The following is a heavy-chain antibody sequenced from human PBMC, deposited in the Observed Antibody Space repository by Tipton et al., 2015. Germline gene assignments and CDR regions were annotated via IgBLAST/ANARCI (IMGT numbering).Heavy chain of an antibody. CDR2: IKEDGSEK. CDR3: AREGSSWYFGVY. V-gene: IGHV3-7*03. Sequence: GSLRLSCAASGFTFSSNWMSWVRQAPGKGLEWVANIKEDGSEKFYVDSVKGRFIISRDNAQNSLFLQMNSLTAEDTAFYYCAREGSSWYFGVYWGQGTLVSVSS. J-gene: IGHJ4*02. CDR1: GFTFSSNW. D-gene: IGHD6-13*01.